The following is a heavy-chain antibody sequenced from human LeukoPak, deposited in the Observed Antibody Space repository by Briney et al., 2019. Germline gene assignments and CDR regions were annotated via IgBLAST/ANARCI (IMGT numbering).Heavy chain of an antibody. D-gene: IGHD5-12*01. Sequence: GRSLRLSCAASGFTFSSYGMHWVRQAPGKGLEWVAVIWYDGSNKYYADSVKGRFTISRDNSKNTLYLQMNSLRAEDTAVYYCAKARGGWLRLGYFDYWGLGTLVTVSS. J-gene: IGHJ4*02. CDR2: IWYDGSNK. CDR3: AKARGGWLRLGYFDY. CDR1: GFTFSSYG. V-gene: IGHV3-33*06.